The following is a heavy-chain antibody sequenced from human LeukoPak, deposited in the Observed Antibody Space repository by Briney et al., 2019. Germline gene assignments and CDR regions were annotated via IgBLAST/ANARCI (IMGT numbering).Heavy chain of an antibody. CDR3: ARDLGIAAAGTAYYYYYGMDV. CDR1: GYTFTSYA. D-gene: IGHD6-13*01. Sequence: ASVNVSCKASGYTFTSYAMHWVRQAPGQRLEWMGWINAGNGNTKYSQKFQGRVTITRDTSASTAYMELSSLRSEDTAVYYCARDLGIAAAGTAYYYYYGMDVWGQGTTVTVSS. V-gene: IGHV1-3*01. CDR2: INAGNGNT. J-gene: IGHJ6*02.